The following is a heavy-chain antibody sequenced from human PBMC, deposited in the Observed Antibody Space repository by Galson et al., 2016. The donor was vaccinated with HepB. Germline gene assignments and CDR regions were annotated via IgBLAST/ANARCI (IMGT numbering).Heavy chain of an antibody. CDR1: GFTFSNYG. CDR3: ARGTFCSGDSCYSPAFDM. J-gene: IGHJ3*02. CDR2: MSDSGGST. D-gene: IGHD2-15*01. Sequence: SLRLSCAASGFTFSNYGMHWIRQAPGKGLEWVSAMSDSGGSTYYADSVKGRFTISRDNSKNTLYLQMNTLRAEDTAVYYCARGTFCSGDSCYSPAFDMWGQGTMVTVSS. V-gene: IGHV3-23*01.